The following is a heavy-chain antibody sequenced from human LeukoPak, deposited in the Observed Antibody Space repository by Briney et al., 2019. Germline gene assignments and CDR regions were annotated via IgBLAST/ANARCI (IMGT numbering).Heavy chain of an antibody. D-gene: IGHD1-26*01. CDR2: IIPIFGTA. CDR3: ARGGSYRGYYYYYMDV. J-gene: IGHJ6*03. V-gene: IGHV1-69*05. CDR1: GGTFSSYA. Sequence: SVKVSCKASGGTFSSYAISWVRQAPGQGLEWMGGIIPIFGTANYAQKFQGRVTITTDESTSTAYMELSSLRSEDTAVYYCARGGSYRGYYYYYMDVWGKGTTVTVSS.